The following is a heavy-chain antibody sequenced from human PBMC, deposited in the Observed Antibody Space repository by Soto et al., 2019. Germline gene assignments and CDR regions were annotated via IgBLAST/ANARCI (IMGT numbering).Heavy chain of an antibody. D-gene: IGHD3-9*01. V-gene: IGHV1-69*12. Sequence: QVQLVQSGAEVKKPGSSVKVSCKASGGTFSSYAISWVRQAPGQGLEWMGGIIPIFGTANYAQKFQGRVTSTADESTSTAYMELSSMRSDETAVYYCARDRYYDILTGTSFDYWGQGTLVTVSS. J-gene: IGHJ4*02. CDR3: ARDRYYDILTGTSFDY. CDR2: IIPIFGTA. CDR1: GGTFSSYA.